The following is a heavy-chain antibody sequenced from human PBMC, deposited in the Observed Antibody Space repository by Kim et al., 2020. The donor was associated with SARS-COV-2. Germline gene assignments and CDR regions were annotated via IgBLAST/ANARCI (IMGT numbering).Heavy chain of an antibody. D-gene: IGHD2-15*01. J-gene: IGHJ4*02. CDR3: ARAVGYCSGGSCYNY. V-gene: IGHV3-53*01. CDR2: IYSGGST. CDR1: GFTVSSNY. Sequence: GGSLRLSCAASGFTVSSNYMSWVRQAPGKGLEWVSVIYSGGSTYYADSVKGRFTISRDNSKNTLYLQMNSLRAEDTAVYYCARAVGYCSGGSCYNYWGQGTLVTVSS.